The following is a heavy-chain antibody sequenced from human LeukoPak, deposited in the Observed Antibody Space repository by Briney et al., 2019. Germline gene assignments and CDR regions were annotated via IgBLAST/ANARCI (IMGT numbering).Heavy chain of an antibody. CDR3: ARSRAGIGYFDL. CDR1: GYSFTSYW. CDR2: IYPDDSDA. D-gene: IGHD3-10*01. J-gene: IGHJ2*01. Sequence: GESLKISCKGSGYSFTSYWIGWVRQMPGKGLEWMGIIYPDDSDARYSPSFQGQVTISADRSISTAYLQWSSVKASDTAMYYCARSRAGIGYFDLWGRGTLVTVSS. V-gene: IGHV5-51*01.